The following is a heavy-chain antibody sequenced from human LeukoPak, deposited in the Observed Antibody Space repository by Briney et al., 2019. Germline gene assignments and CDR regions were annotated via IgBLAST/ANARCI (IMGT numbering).Heavy chain of an antibody. D-gene: IGHD6-6*01. CDR1: GGSFSTYY. J-gene: IGHJ4*02. CDR2: IYTSGST. CDR3: ARFSSIAAAFDY. V-gene: IGHV4-4*07. Sequence: SETLSLTCTVSGGSFSTYYWSWIRQPAGKGREWIGRIYTSGSTNYNPSLKSRVTMSVDTSKNQFSLQLSSVTAADTAVYYCARFSSIAAAFDYWGQGTLVTVSS.